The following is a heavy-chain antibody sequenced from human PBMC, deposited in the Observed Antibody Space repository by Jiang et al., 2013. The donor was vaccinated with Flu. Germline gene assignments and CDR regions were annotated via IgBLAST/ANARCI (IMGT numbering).Heavy chain of an antibody. V-gene: IGHV3-64D*08. D-gene: IGHD6-19*01. CDR1: SYA. J-gene: IGHJ4*02. CDR3: VKDGIAVAGTLNHFDY. Sequence: SYAMHWVRPGSRKGLEYVSAITSNGVPTYYADSVKGRFTISRDNSKNTLYLQMSSLRAEDTAVYYCVKDGIAVAGTLNHFDYWGQGTLVTVSS. CDR2: ITSNGVPT.